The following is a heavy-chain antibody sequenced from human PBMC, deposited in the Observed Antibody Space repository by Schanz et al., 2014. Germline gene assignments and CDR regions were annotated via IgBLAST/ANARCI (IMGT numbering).Heavy chain of an antibody. CDR1: GGTFSSDT. V-gene: IGHV1-69*08. J-gene: IGHJ6*02. D-gene: IGHD1-26*01. Sequence: QVHLVQSGAEVTKPGSSVKVSCTASGGTFSSDTFSWVRQAPGQGLEWMGRIVPIAGTTNYAQKFQGWVTMTRDTSISTAYMELSRLNSDDTAVYYCARDLTDDTSYVVPYDYYCMDVWGQGTTDTVSS. CDR2: IVPIAGTT. CDR3: ARDLTDDTSYVVPYDYYCMDV.